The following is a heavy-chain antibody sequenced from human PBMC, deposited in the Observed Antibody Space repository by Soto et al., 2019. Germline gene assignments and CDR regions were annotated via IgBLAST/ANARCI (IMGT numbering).Heavy chain of an antibody. CDR2: IYYSGST. CDR3: ARGYCSSTSCYATDYYYYYYYGMDV. CDR1: GGSVSSGSYY. V-gene: IGHV4-61*01. D-gene: IGHD2-2*01. J-gene: IGHJ6*02. Sequence: SETMSLTCTVSGGSVSSGSYYWSWIRQPPGKGLEWIGYIYYSGSTNYNPSLKSRVTISVDTSKNQFSLKLSSVTAADTAVYYCARGYCSSTSCYATDYYYYYYYGMDVWGQGTTVTVSS.